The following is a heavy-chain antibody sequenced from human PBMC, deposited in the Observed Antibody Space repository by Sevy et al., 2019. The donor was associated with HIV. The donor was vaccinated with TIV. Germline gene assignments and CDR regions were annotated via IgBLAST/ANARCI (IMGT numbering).Heavy chain of an antibody. CDR2: ISALNGVT. CDR1: GYTFSSYR. J-gene: IGHJ4*02. V-gene: IGHV1-18*01. D-gene: IGHD2-15*01. Sequence: ASVKVSCKASGYTFSSYRITWVRQAPGQGPEWIGWISALNGVTNYAQKLQGRVTMTADTSTSTVYMDLRSLRSDDTAVYYCARAYCSGGRCYSLAYWGQGTLVTVSS. CDR3: ARAYCSGGRCYSLAY.